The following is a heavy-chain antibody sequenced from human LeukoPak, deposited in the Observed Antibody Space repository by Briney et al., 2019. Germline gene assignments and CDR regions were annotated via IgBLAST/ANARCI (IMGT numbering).Heavy chain of an antibody. CDR1: GYTFTIYA. J-gene: IGHJ5*02. Sequence: ASVKVSCTASGYTFTIYAMNWVRQAPGQGLEWMGWINTNTGNPTYAQGFTGRFVFSLDTSVSTAYLQISSLKAEDTAVYYCARDTLLGHCSGGSCYGFDPWGQGTLVTVSS. CDR3: ARDTLLGHCSGGSCYGFDP. CDR2: INTNTGNP. D-gene: IGHD2-15*01. V-gene: IGHV7-4-1*02.